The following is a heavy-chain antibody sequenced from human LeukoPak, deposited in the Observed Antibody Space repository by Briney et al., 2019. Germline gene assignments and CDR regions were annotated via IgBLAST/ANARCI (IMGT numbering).Heavy chain of an antibody. CDR2: ISGSGGST. Sequence: PGGSLRLSCAASGFTFSSYAMSWVRQAPGKGLEWVSAISGSGGSTYYADSVKGRFTISRDNSKNTLYLQMNSLRAEDTAVYYCAKTAVASSSIAARYDYRGQGTLVTVSS. CDR3: AKTAVASSSIAARYDY. V-gene: IGHV3-23*01. D-gene: IGHD6-6*01. J-gene: IGHJ4*02. CDR1: GFTFSSYA.